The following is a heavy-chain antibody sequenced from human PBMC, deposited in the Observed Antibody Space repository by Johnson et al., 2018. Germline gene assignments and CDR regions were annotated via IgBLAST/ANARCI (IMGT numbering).Heavy chain of an antibody. CDR3: ARVTGGDWLGVFES. V-gene: IGHV3-33*01. J-gene: IGHJ3*02. CDR1: GFTFSRHG. CDR2: IWYDGSRS. D-gene: IGHD2-21*02. Sequence: QVQLVQAGGGVVEPGGSLRLSCAASGFTFSRHGMHWIRQAPGKGLEWVAVIWYDGSRSYYIESVKGRFTISRDKSRNTLHLQMNSRRAEDTAMYYCARVTGGDWLGVFESWGQGTMVTVSS.